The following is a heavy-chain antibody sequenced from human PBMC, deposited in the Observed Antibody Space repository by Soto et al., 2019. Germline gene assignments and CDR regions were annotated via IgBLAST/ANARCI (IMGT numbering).Heavy chain of an antibody. V-gene: IGHV3-30*18. CDR2: ISYDGSKK. D-gene: IGHD2-15*01. J-gene: IGHJ4*02. CDR3: AKDLVEYCSGGSCYFRGKDY. CDR1: GFSFSSYA. Sequence: QVQLVESGGGVVQPGTSLRLSCAASGFSFSSYAMHWVRQAPGKGLEWVADISYDGSKKYYADSVKGRFTISRDNSKNTLYLQINSLRVEDTSVYYCAKDLVEYCSGGSCYFRGKDYWGQGTLVTVSS.